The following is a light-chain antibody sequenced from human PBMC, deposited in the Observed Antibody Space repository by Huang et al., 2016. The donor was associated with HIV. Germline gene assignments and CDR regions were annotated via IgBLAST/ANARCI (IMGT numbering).Light chain of an antibody. V-gene: IGKV3D-11*01. J-gene: IGKJ4*01. CDR1: QGVSTF. Sequence: IVLTQSPATLSLSPGERATLSCRASQGVSTFLAGYQHKPGQAPRLLIYAGSIRAHGVPGRVSGSGSGTDFTLTISNLEPEDFAVYYCQQRTNWLTFGGGTKVEIK. CDR3: QQRTNWLT. CDR2: AGS.